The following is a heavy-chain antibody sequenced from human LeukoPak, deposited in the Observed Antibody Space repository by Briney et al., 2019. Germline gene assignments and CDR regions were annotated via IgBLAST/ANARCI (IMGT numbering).Heavy chain of an antibody. CDR2: IYYSGST. V-gene: IGHV4-59*12. J-gene: IGHJ6*03. CDR1: GGSISSYY. D-gene: IGHD6-19*01. CDR3: ARYPGYSSGWYSNYYYYMDV. Sequence: SETLSLTCTVSGGSISSYYWSWIRQPPGKGLEWIGYIYYSGSTNYNPSLKSRVTISVDTSKNQFSLKLSSVTAADTAVYYCARYPGYSSGWYSNYYYYMDVWGKGTTVTVSS.